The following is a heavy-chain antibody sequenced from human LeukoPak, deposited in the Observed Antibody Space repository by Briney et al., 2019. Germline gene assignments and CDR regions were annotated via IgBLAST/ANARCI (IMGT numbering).Heavy chain of an antibody. CDR3: ARDEMATSYPYYYYGMDV. V-gene: IGHV3-48*04. CDR1: GFTFSSYS. D-gene: IGHD5-24*01. Sequence: GGSLRLSCAASGFTFSSYSMNWVRQAPGKGLEWVSYISSSSSTIYYADSVKGRFTISRDNAKNSLYLQMNSLRAEDTAVYYCARDEMATSYPYYYYGMDVWGQGTTVTVSS. J-gene: IGHJ6*02. CDR2: ISSSSSTI.